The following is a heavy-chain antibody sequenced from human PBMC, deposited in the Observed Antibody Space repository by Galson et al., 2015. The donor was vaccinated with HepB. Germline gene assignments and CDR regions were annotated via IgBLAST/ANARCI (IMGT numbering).Heavy chain of an antibody. CDR1: GFTIRSNY. V-gene: IGHV3-66*01. D-gene: IGHD6-19*01. CDR3: AKSSNGPAA. J-gene: IGHJ5*02. Sequence: SLRLSCAASGFTIRSNYMSWVRQAPGKGLEWISVIYSSGGTYYTDSVKGRFIVSRDNSMDTLYLQMNSLRVEDTAVYYCAKSSNGPAAWGQGTLVTVSS. CDR2: IYSSGGT.